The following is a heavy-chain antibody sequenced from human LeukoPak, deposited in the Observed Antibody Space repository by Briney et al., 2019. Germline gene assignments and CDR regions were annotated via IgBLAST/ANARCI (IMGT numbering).Heavy chain of an antibody. CDR3: ARGAPLVVVPADPFDY. CDR1: GGSFSGYY. J-gene: IGHJ4*02. Sequence: SETLSLTCAVYGGSFSGYYWSWIRQPPGKGLEWIGETNHSGNTNYNPSLKSRVTISVDTSKNQFSLKLTSVTAADTAVYYCARGAPLVVVPADPFDYWGQGTLVTVPS. V-gene: IGHV4-34*01. D-gene: IGHD2-2*01. CDR2: TNHSGNT.